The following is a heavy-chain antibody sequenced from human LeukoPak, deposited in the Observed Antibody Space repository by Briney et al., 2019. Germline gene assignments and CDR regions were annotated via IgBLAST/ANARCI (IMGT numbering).Heavy chain of an antibody. Sequence: GASVKVSCKASGYTFTSYAMHWVRQAPGQRLEWMGWINAGNGNTKYSQKFQGRVTITRDTSASTAYVELSSLRSEDTAVYYCAWGDSSGWYYLDYWGQGTLVTVSS. CDR2: INAGNGNT. CDR3: AWGDSSGWYYLDY. J-gene: IGHJ4*02. V-gene: IGHV1-3*01. D-gene: IGHD6-19*01. CDR1: GYTFTSYA.